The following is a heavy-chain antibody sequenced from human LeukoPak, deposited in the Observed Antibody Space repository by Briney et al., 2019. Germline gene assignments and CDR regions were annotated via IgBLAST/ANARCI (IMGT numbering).Heavy chain of an antibody. V-gene: IGHV3-48*03. Sequence: PGGSLRLSCAASGFTFSNFEMTWVRQAPEEGLELVSYISSSGSAIYYGDSVKGRFTISRDNAKNSLYLQMNNLRTEDTAVYYCVSDAFDIWGQGTMVTVSS. CDR2: ISSSGSAI. CDR1: GFTFSNFE. CDR3: VSDAFDI. J-gene: IGHJ3*02.